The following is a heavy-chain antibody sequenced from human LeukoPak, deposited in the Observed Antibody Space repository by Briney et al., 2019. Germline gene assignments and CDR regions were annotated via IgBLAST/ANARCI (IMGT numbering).Heavy chain of an antibody. CDR1: GFTFNTFG. CDR3: AKGRGRVAVVIAEFDP. V-gene: IGHV3-30*18. CDR2: IPYDRSNK. J-gene: IGHJ5*02. Sequence: GGSLRLSCAASGFTFNTFGMHWVRQAPGKGLEWVAAIPYDRSNKYYADSVKGRFTISRDNSKNTLYLQMNSLRVEDTAVYYCAKGRGRVAVVIAEFDPWGQGTLVTVSS. D-gene: IGHD2-21*01.